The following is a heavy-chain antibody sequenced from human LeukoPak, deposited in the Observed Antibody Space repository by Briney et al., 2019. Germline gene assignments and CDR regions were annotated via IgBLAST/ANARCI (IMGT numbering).Heavy chain of an antibody. CDR2: ISYEGSNK. CDR1: GFTFSSYG. CDR3: AKQGGRWLVSGAYYYYGMDV. D-gene: IGHD6-19*01. V-gene: IGHV3-30*18. J-gene: IGHJ6*02. Sequence: PGGSLRLSCAASGFTFSSYGMHWVRQAPGKGLEGVAVISYEGSNKYYADSVKGRFTVSRDKSKNTLYLQMNSLRAEDTAVYYCAKQGGRWLVSGAYYYYGMDVWGQGTTVTVSS.